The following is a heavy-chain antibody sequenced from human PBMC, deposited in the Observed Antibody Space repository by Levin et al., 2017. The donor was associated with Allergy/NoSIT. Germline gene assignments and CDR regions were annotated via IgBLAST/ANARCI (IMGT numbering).Heavy chain of an antibody. V-gene: IGHV1-2*02. CDR1: GYTFTGYY. J-gene: IGHJ4*02. CDR3: ARVGVGATSPEHNDY. CDR2: INPNSGGT. Sequence: ASVKVSCKASGYTFTGYYMHWVRQAPGQGLEWMGWINPNSGGTNYAQKFQGRVTMTRDTSISTAYMELSRLRSDDTAVYYCARVGVGATSPEHNDYWGQGTLVTVSS. D-gene: IGHD1-26*01.